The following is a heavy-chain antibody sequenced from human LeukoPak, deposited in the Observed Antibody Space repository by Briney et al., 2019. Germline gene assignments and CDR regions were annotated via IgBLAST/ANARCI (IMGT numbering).Heavy chain of an antibody. CDR2: IIPIFGTA. Sequence: SVKVSCKASGGTFSSYAISWVRQAPGQGLEWMGRIIPIFGTANYAQKFQGRVTITTDESTSTAYMELSSLRSEDTAVYYCAGGGRIAAANPLDYWAREPWSPSPQ. CDR3: AGGGRIAAANPLDY. V-gene: IGHV1-69*05. J-gene: IGHJ4*02. D-gene: IGHD6-13*01. CDR1: GGTFSSYA.